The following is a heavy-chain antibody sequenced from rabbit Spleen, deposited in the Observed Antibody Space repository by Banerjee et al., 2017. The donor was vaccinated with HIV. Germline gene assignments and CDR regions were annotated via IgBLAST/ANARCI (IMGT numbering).Heavy chain of an antibody. D-gene: IGHD1-1*01. CDR2: IETGSSGFT. CDR3: ARDLDGVIGWNFGW. CDR1: GVSFSGSSY. J-gene: IGHJ4*01. Sequence: QSLEESGGDLVKPGASLTLTCAASGVSFSGSSYMCWVRQAPGKGLEWIACIETGSSGFTYFASWANGRFTIYKTSSTAVPLKMTSLAAADTANYFCARDLDGVIGWNFGWWGPGTLVTVS. V-gene: IGHV1S40*01.